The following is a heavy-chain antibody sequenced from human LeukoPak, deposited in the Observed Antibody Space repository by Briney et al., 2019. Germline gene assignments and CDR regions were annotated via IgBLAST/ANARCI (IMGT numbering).Heavy chain of an antibody. D-gene: IGHD2-15*01. J-gene: IGHJ6*04. Sequence: PGRSLRLSCVASGFTFSSHTMHWVRQAPGKGLEWVAVISYDGGNKHYVDSVKGRFTISRDNSKNTLYLQMNSLRPEDTAVYYCARGNIRYCSGGSCYSGPYFYGMNVWGRGTTVTVSS. V-gene: IGHV3-30*04. CDR3: ARGNIRYCSGGSCYSGPYFYGMNV. CDR2: ISYDGGNK. CDR1: GFTFSSHT.